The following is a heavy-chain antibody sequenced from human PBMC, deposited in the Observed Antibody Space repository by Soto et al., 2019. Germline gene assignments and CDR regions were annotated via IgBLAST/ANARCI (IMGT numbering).Heavy chain of an antibody. CDR3: AKGVAVGFHFGSSTDRGFDP. Sequence: GESLKISCAASGFTFSNYAMSWVRQAPGKGLEWFSIISGSGGTTYHADSVKDRFTISRDNSKNTLFLQMNSLRAEDTAVYYCAKGVAVGFHFGSSTDRGFDPWGQGTLVTVSS. CDR2: ISGSGGTT. V-gene: IGHV3-23*01. J-gene: IGHJ5*02. CDR1: GFTFSNYA. D-gene: IGHD6-6*01.